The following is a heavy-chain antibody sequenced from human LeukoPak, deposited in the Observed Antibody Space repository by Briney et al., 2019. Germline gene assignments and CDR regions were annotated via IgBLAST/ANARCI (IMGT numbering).Heavy chain of an antibody. Sequence: GGSLRLSCVASGFDFSSYAMTWVRQAPGRGLEWVSTIGAYAARTYYADSVKGRFTTSRDNSKSTLSLQMNSLRAEDTALYYCAKDPLGGGSSLINWFDSWGQGVWVTVSS. J-gene: IGHJ5*01. V-gene: IGHV3-23*01. D-gene: IGHD1-26*01. CDR3: AKDPLGGGSSLINWFDS. CDR2: IGAYAART. CDR1: GFDFSSYA.